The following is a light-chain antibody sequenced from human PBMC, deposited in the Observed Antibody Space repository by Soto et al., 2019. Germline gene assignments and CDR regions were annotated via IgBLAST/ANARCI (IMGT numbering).Light chain of an antibody. J-gene: IGLJ1*01. CDR2: EVT. V-gene: IGLV2-8*01. CDR1: SSDIGGYNY. CDR3: CSYAGSNNYYL. Sequence: QSVLNQPPSASGSPGQSVTISSTGGSSDIGGYNYVSWYQQRPGKVPRLIIYEVTKRPSGVPDRFSGSKSGNTASLTVFGLQADDEADYSCCSYAGSNNYYLFGRGTKVTVL.